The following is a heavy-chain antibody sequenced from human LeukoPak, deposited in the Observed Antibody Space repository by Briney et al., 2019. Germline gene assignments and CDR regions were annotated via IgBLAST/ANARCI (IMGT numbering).Heavy chain of an antibody. CDR3: AKTIGYCTTTTCVRGGMDV. CDR1: GFTFNNYA. D-gene: IGHD2-8*01. Sequence: GGSLRLSCAASGFTFNNYAMSWVRQAPVKGLEWVSGIRGSGGNTYYADSVKGRFTISRDNSKNTLFLKMNSLSDDNTAVFNSAKTIGYCTTTTCVRGGMDVWGEGATVTVSS. J-gene: IGHJ6*04. V-gene: IGHV3-23*01. CDR2: IRGSGGNT.